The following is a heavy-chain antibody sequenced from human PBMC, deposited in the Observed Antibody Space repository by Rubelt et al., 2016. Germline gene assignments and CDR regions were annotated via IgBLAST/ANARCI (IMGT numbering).Heavy chain of an antibody. Sequence: QLQLQESGPGLVKPSETLSLTCTVSGVSLSSSDCYWAWIRQSPGKGQEWIGSIYYRGSTHYNPSLNSRVSISLDTANNQCSLNLNSVTAADTAVYYCARDASTDYDFDYWGQGSLVTVSS. V-gene: IGHV4-39*07. J-gene: IGHJ4*02. CDR2: IYYRGST. D-gene: IGHD4-17*01. CDR1: GVSLSSSDCY. CDR3: ARDASTDYDFDY.